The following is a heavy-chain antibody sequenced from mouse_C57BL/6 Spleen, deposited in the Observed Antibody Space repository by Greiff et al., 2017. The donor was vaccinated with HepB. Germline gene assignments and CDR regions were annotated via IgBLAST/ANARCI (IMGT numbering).Heavy chain of an antibody. CDR1: GYTFTSYW. CDR3: ARWGGKDY. CDR2: IDPSDSYT. V-gene: IGHV1-50*01. Sequence: QVQLQQPGAELVKPGASVKLSCKASGYTFTSYWMQWVKQRPGQGLEWIGEIDPSDSYTNYNQKFKGKATLTVDTSSSTAYMHLSSLTSEDSAVYYCARWGGKDYWGQGTTLTVSS. J-gene: IGHJ2*01. D-gene: IGHD1-1*02.